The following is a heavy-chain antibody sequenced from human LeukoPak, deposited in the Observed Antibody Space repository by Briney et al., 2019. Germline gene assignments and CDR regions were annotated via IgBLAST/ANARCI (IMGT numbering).Heavy chain of an antibody. CDR2: INPNGGST. J-gene: IGHJ6*02. D-gene: IGHD2-2*01. Sequence: ASVKVSCKASGYTFIIYYMHWVRQARGQGLEWMGIINPNGGSTSYAQKLQGRVTMTRDTSTSTFYMEMSSLRSEDTAVYYCARGSVGSTSPYYYYAMDVWGQGTTVTVSS. CDR1: GYTFIIYY. V-gene: IGHV1-46*04. CDR3: ARGSVGSTSPYYYYAMDV.